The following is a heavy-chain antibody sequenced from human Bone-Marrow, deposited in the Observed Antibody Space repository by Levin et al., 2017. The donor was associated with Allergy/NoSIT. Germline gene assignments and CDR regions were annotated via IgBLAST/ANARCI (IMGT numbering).Heavy chain of an antibody. J-gene: IGHJ4*02. CDR3: ARGVGYCSGGSCYPYYFDY. D-gene: IGHD2-15*01. CDR1: GFTFSSYE. Sequence: GGSLRLSCAASGFTFSSYEMNWVRQAPGKGLEWVSYISSSGSTIYYADSVKGRFTISRDNAKNSLYLQMNSLRAEDTAVYYCARGVGYCSGGSCYPYYFDYWGQGTLVTVSS. V-gene: IGHV3-48*03. CDR2: ISSSGSTI.